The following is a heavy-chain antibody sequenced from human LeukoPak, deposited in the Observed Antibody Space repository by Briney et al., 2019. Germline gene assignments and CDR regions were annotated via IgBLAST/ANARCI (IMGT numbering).Heavy chain of an antibody. J-gene: IGHJ4*02. D-gene: IGHD5-18*01. CDR3: AREGTAMVSFDY. V-gene: IGHV3-48*03. CDR1: GFTFSSYE. Sequence: GGSLRLSCAASGFTFSSYEMNWVRQAPGKGLEWVSYISSGGNTIYYAGSVKGRFTISRDNAKNSLYLQMNSLRAEDTAVYYCAREGTAMVSFDYWGQGTLVTVSS. CDR2: ISSGGNTI.